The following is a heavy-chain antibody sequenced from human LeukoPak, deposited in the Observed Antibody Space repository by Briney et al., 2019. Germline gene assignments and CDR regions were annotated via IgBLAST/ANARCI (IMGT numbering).Heavy chain of an antibody. V-gene: IGHV4-30-4*08. CDR3: AREGWQLVGGGDAFDI. Sequence: TSQTLSLTCTVSGGSISSGDYYWSWTRQPPGKGLEWIGEINHSGSTNYNPSLKSRVTISVDTSKNQFSLKLSSVTAADTAVYYCAREGWQLVGGGDAFDIWGQGTMVTVSS. D-gene: IGHD6-6*01. CDR1: GGSISSGDYY. CDR2: INHSGST. J-gene: IGHJ3*02.